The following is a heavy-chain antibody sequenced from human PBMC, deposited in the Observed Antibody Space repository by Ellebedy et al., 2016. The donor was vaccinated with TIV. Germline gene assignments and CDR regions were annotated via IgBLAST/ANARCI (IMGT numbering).Heavy chain of an antibody. J-gene: IGHJ4*02. CDR3: GKYDSSGYYYAQRVY. CDR1: GFTFSNFA. Sequence: GGSLRLSCAASGFTFSNFAMTWIRQAPGKGLEWVSGISSSGGRTFYTDSVKGRFTISRDNSKNTVYLQMSSLRAEDTAVYYCGKYDSSGYYYAQRVYWGQGSLVTVSS. V-gene: IGHV3-23*01. CDR2: ISSSGGRT. D-gene: IGHD3-22*01.